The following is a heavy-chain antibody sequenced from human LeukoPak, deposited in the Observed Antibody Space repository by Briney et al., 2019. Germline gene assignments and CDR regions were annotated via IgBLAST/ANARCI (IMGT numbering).Heavy chain of an antibody. CDR1: GFTFNNYA. CDR2: ITGSGDDT. J-gene: IGHJ4*02. CDR3: AKGSRNSRPYYFDF. D-gene: IGHD6-19*01. Sequence: GGSLRLSCAASGFTFNNYAMSWVRQAPGKVLEWVSAITGSGDDTYHADSVKGRFTISRNNSKNTLYLQMNGLRAEDTAVYYCAKGSRNSRPYYFDFWGQGTLVTVSS. V-gene: IGHV3-23*01.